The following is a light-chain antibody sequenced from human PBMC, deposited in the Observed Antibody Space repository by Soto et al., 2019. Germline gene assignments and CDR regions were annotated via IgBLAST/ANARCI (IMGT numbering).Light chain of an antibody. CDR1: ESIARH. CDR2: AAS. J-gene: IGKJ5*01. Sequence: DIQMTQSPSSLSASVGDRVTITCRASESIARHLNWYQQKPGKAPKLLIYAASSLQNGVPSRFRGGGSGTDFTITISNLQPEDFATYYCQQSYSALSITFGQGTRLESK. V-gene: IGKV1-39*01. CDR3: QQSYSALSIT.